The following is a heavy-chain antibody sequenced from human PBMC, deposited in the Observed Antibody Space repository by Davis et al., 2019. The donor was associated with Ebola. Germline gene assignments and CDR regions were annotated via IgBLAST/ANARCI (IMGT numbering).Heavy chain of an antibody. V-gene: IGHV4-34*01. CDR3: ARVRSGYYYYYMDV. CDR2: INHSGST. Sequence: TWVRQAPGKGLEWIGEINHSGSTNYNPSLKSRVTISVDTSKNQFSLKLSSVTAADTAVYYCARVRSGYYYYYMDVWGKGTTVTVSS. J-gene: IGHJ6*03.